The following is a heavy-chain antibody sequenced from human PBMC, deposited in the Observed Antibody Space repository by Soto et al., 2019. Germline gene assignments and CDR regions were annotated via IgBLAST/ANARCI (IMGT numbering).Heavy chain of an antibody. J-gene: IGHJ5*01. D-gene: IGHD2-2*01. CDR3: ARDLGYCSNHICYLGWFDS. CDR1: GGSITSYY. CDR2: IYYSGST. Sequence: QVQLQESGPGLVKPSETLSLTCTVSGGSITSYYWSWIRQPPGKGLEWIGYIYYSGSTNYNPSLKSRVTISVDTSKNQFSLNLYSVTAADTAVYYCARDLGYCSNHICYLGWFDSWGPGTLVTVSS. V-gene: IGHV4-59*01.